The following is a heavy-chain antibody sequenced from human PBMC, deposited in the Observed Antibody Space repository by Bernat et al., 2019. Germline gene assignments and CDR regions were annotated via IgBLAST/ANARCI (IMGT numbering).Heavy chain of an antibody. Sequence: QVQLVESGGGVVQPGRSLRLSCAASGFTFSNYGMHWVRQAPGKGLEWVAVIWYDGSDKYYADSVKGRFTISRDNSKNTLYLQMNSLRAEDTAVYYCARDLGYNCNDGGGMDVWGQGTTVTVSS. V-gene: IGHV3-33*01. CDR2: IWYDGSDK. CDR1: GFTFSNYG. CDR3: ARDLGYNCNDGGGMDV. J-gene: IGHJ6*02. D-gene: IGHD1-1*01.